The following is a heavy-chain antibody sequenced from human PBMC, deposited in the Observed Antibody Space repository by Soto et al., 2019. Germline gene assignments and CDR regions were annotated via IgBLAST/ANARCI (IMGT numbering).Heavy chain of an antibody. J-gene: IGHJ3*02. V-gene: IGHV1-46*01. Sequence: ASVKVSCKASGGTFSNSAISWVRQAPGQGLEWMGIINPSGGRTSYAQKFQGRVTMTRDTSTSTVYMELSSLRSEDTAVYYCARDEYSSSSLAFDIWGQGTMVTVSS. CDR1: GGTFSNSA. CDR3: ARDEYSSSSLAFDI. CDR2: INPSGGRT. D-gene: IGHD6-6*01.